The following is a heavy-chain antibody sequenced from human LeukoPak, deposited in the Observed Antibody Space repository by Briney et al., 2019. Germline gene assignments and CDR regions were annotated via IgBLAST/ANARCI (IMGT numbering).Heavy chain of an antibody. J-gene: IGHJ4*02. CDR2: IYSDGST. CDR1: GFTVSSNY. D-gene: IGHD2-2*01. CDR3: AREDFYCSSTSCSVR. Sequence: GGSLRLSCAASGFTVSSNYMSWVRQAPGKGLEWVSIIYSDGSTYYADSVKGRFTISRDNSKNTLYLQMNSLRAEDTAVYYCAREDFYCSSTSCSVRWGQGTLVTVSS. V-gene: IGHV3-66*01.